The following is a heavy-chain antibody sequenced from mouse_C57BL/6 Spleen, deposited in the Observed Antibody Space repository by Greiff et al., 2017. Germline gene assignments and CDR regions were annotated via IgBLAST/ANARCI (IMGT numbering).Heavy chain of an antibody. CDR1: GFTFSDYG. CDR3: ARVYWYFDV. Sequence: EVKVVESGGGLVKPGGSLKLSCAASGFTFSDYGMHWVRQAPEKGLEWVAYISSGSSTIYYADTVKGRFTISRDNAKNTLFLQMTSLRSEDTAMYYCARVYWYFDVWGTGTTVTVSS. J-gene: IGHJ1*03. CDR2: ISSGSSTI. V-gene: IGHV5-17*01.